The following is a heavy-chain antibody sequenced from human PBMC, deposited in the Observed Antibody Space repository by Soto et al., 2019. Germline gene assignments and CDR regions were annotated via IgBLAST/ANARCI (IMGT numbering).Heavy chain of an antibody. CDR1: GFSLSNERMG. V-gene: IGHV2-26*01. Sequence: QVTLKESGHVLVKLTETLTLTCTVSGFSLSNERMGVSWILQPPGKALEWLPHIFSNDETSYSTSMKSRLTISTDISKNPVAISMTNMDPVDTATYHWARIRYNDYDPWNFDLWGRGTLVTVSS. D-gene: IGHD4-17*01. CDR3: ARIRYNDYDPWNFDL. CDR2: IFSNDET. J-gene: IGHJ2*01.